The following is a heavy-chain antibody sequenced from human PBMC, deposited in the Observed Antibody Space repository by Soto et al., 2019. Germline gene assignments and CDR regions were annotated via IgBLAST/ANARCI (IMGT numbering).Heavy chain of an antibody. V-gene: IGHV3-23*01. CDR2: ISGSGGST. Sequence: GGSLRLSCAASGFTFSSYAMSWVRQAPGKGLEWVSAISGSGGSTYYADSVKGRFTISRDNSKNTLYLQMNSLRAEDTAVYYCAKVSTVTTHNAKTYTWLDPWGQGTLVTVSS. CDR1: GFTFSSYA. J-gene: IGHJ5*02. D-gene: IGHD4-17*01. CDR3: AKVSTVTTHNAKTYTWLDP.